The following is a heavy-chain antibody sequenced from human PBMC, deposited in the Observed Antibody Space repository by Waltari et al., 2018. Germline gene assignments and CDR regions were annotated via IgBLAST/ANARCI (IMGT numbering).Heavy chain of an antibody. Sequence: EVQLVESGGGLVKPGGSLRLSCSASGFTFKNRTMTGVRQAPGKGLEWVASISSKSTYIFYADSVKGRFTISRDNADNSLTLQMNSLEAADTALYYCASRVSSPGGLDVWGQGTTVTVSS. D-gene: IGHD3-16*01. CDR2: ISSKSTYI. J-gene: IGHJ6*02. CDR1: GFTFKNRT. CDR3: ASRVSSPGGLDV. V-gene: IGHV3-21*02.